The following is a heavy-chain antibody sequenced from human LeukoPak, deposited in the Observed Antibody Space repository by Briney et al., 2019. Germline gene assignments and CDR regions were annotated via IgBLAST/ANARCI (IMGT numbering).Heavy chain of an antibody. Sequence: GGSLRLSCAASGFTFSDYYMSRIRQAPGRGLEWVSYISSSGSTIYYADSVKGRFTISRDNAKNSLYLQMNSLRAEDTAVYYCARVHSGYDLIDYWGQGTLVTVSS. D-gene: IGHD5-12*01. V-gene: IGHV3-11*01. CDR1: GFTFSDYY. CDR3: ARVHSGYDLIDY. J-gene: IGHJ4*02. CDR2: ISSSGSTI.